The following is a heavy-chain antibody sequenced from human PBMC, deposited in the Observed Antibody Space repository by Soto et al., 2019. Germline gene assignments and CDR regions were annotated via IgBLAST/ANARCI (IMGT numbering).Heavy chain of an antibody. CDR2: IVVGSGHT. D-gene: IGHD2-21*02. Sequence: QMQLVQSGPAVKKPGTSVKVSCKASGFTFTSSAVQWVRQARGQRLEWIGWIVVGSGHTNYAQKFQERVTITRDMSPSTASRELSSLRFEVPAVYFCAAAAYVGCDCLGPYYYYYGMDVWGQGTTVTVSS. CDR1: GFTFTSSA. V-gene: IGHV1-58*01. CDR3: AAAAYVGCDCLGPYYYYYGMDV. J-gene: IGHJ6*02.